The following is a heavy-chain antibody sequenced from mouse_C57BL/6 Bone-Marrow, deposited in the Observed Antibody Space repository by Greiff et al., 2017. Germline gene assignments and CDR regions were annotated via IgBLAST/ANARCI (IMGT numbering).Heavy chain of an antibody. V-gene: IGHV5-6*01. CDR3: ARHETTVVASDWYVDV. CDR1: GFTFSSYG. D-gene: IGHD1-1*01. J-gene: IGHJ1*03. CDR2: ISSGGSYT. Sequence: EVQVVESGGDLVKPGGSLKLSCAASGFTFSSYGMSWVRQTPDKRLEWVATISSGGSYTYYPDSVKGRFTISRDNAKNTLYLQMSSLKSEDTAMYYCARHETTVVASDWYVDVWGTGTTVTVSS.